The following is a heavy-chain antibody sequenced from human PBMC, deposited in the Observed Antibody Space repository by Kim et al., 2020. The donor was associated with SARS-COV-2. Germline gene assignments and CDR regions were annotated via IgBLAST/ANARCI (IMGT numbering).Heavy chain of an antibody. Sequence: GGSLRLSCAASGFTFSSYSMNWVRQAPGKGLEWVSSISSSSYIYYADSVKGRFTISRDNAKNSLYLQMNSLRAEDTGVYYCARTKGEPLLYYSMDVWGQGTTVTVSS. V-gene: IGHV3-21*06. J-gene: IGHJ6*02. CDR3: ARTKGEPLLYYSMDV. CDR2: ISSSSYI. D-gene: IGHD2-15*01. CDR1: GFTFSSYS.